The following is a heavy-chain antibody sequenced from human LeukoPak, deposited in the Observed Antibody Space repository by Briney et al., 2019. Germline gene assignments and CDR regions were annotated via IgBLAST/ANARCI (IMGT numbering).Heavy chain of an antibody. D-gene: IGHD3-10*01. V-gene: IGHV4-59*01. CDR1: GGSISSYY. CDR2: IYYSGST. Sequence: SETLSFTCTVSGGSISSYYWSWIRQPPGKGLEWIGYIYYSGSTNYNPSLKSRVTISVDTSKNQFSLKLSSVTAADTAVYYCTMAAIPTNWFDPWGQGTLVTVSS. J-gene: IGHJ5*02. CDR3: TMAAIPTNWFDP.